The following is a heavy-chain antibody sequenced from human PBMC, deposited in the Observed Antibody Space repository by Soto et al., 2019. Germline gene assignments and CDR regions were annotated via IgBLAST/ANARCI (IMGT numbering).Heavy chain of an antibody. Sequence: QVQLVQSGAEVKKPGASVQVYCKASGYSFTTYGISWVRQAPGQGLEWMGWISPYNGNPNYAQKFQGRVTMTTDTSTTTAFMDLRTLRLDDTAVYYCARDPGTYSGSYRYWGQGTLVTVSS. V-gene: IGHV1-18*04. CDR3: ARDPGTYSGSYRY. CDR1: GYSFTTYG. J-gene: IGHJ4*01. CDR2: ISPYNGNP. D-gene: IGHD1-26*01.